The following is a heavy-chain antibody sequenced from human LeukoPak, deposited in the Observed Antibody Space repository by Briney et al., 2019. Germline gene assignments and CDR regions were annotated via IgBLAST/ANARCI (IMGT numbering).Heavy chain of an antibody. Sequence: GRSLRLSCAASGFTFDDYAMHWVRQAPGKGLEWVSGITWNSDNIEYADSVKGRFTISRDNAKNSVYLEMNSLRADDTAVYYCARSARLMKGVVEVTALDDWGQGTLVTVSP. V-gene: IGHV3-9*01. D-gene: IGHD3-3*01. CDR1: GFTFDDYA. J-gene: IGHJ4*02. CDR3: ARSARLMKGVVEVTALDD. CDR2: ITWNSDNI.